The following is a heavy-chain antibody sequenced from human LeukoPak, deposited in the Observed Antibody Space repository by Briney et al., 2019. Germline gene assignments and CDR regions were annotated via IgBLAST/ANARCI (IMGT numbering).Heavy chain of an antibody. D-gene: IGHD4-23*01. J-gene: IGHJ5*02. CDR2: IYCSGTT. V-gene: IGHV4-61*01. Sequence: PSETLSLTCTVSGGSVSSGSYYWSWFRQPPGKGLERIGYIYCSGTTNYNPALKGRVTISVDTSKSQFSLKLSSVTAADTAVYYCARDLTLDGGNSMFDPWGQGTLVTVSS. CDR3: ARDLTLDGGNSMFDP. CDR1: GGSVSSGSYY.